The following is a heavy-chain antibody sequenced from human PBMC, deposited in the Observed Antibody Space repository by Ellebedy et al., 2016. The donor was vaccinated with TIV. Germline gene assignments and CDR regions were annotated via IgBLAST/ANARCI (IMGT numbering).Heavy chain of an antibody. Sequence: GGSLRLSCAASGFTFSTYVMHWVRQAPGKGLEWVALISYDGSSEYYADSVKGRFTISRDNSKNTLYLQMNSLRPEDTAVYYCQGYCSGGGCYSRNFDYWGQGTLVTVSS. J-gene: IGHJ4*02. D-gene: IGHD2-15*01. CDR3: QGYCSGGGCYSRNFDY. CDR2: ISYDGSSE. CDR1: GFTFSTYV. V-gene: IGHV3-30-3*01.